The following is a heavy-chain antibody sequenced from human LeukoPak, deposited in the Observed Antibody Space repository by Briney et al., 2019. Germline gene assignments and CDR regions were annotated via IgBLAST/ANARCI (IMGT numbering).Heavy chain of an antibody. J-gene: IGHJ6*02. V-gene: IGHV3-11*01. CDR1: GFTFSDYY. D-gene: IGHD2-15*01. CDR3: AREVVVLPDYYYYGLDV. Sequence: GGSLRLSCAASGFTFSDYYMTWIRQAPGKGLEWLSFISSSGDSLYYADSVEGRFTISRDNAKDSVYLQMTSLRAEDTAVYYCAREVVVLPDYYYYGLDVWGQGTTVTVSS. CDR2: ISSSGDSL.